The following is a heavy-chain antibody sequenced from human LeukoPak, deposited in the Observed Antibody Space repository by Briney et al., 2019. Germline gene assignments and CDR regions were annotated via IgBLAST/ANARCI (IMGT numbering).Heavy chain of an antibody. J-gene: IGHJ6*04. D-gene: IGHD3-10*01. CDR2: IYYIGST. CDR1: VGSLSSHY. Sequence: SETLSPTSTVSVGSLSSHYWSCSLHPPREGLESMVYIYYIGSTNYNPSLTSPVTISVDTPKNQFSPRRSPLTPPRTPLYCSGSTNYNPSLKSRVTISVDTSKNQFSLKLSSVTAADTAVYYCARDRPNTYSSSWYALDVWGKGTTVTVSS. V-gene: IGHV4-59*11. CDR3: GSTNYNPSLKSRVTISVDTSKNQFSLKLSSVTAADTAVYYCARDRPNTYSSSWYALDV.